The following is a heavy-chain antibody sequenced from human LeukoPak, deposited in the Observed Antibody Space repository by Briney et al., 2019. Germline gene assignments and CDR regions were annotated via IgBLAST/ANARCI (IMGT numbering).Heavy chain of an antibody. CDR1: GYTFTGYY. D-gene: IGHD4-23*01. CDR3: ARDAVTVLTPFFEF. CDR2: INPNSGGT. Sequence: ASVKVSCKASGYTFTGYYMHWVRQAPGQGLEWMGWINPNSGGTNYAQKFQGGVTMTRDTSSNTVYMDLSRLTFDDTAVYYCARDAVTVLTPFFEFWAQGTLVTVSS. J-gene: IGHJ4*02. V-gene: IGHV1-2*02.